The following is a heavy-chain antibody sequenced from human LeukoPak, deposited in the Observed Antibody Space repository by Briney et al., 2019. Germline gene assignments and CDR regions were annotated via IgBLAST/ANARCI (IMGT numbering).Heavy chain of an antibody. D-gene: IGHD6-19*01. CDR2: IYHGGDT. Sequence: SETLSLTCAVSGGSITSHSWWSWGRQPPGKGLEWIGEIYHGGDTNYDPSVKSRVTMSVDKSKNHFSLNLRSVTAADTAVYCCASHVTVLGTRGFDYWGQGILVTVSS. V-gene: IGHV4-4*01. J-gene: IGHJ4*02. CDR1: GGSITSHSW. CDR3: ASHVTVLGTRGFDY.